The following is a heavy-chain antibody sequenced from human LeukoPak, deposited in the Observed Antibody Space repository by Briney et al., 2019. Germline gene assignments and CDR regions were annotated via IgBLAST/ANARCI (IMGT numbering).Heavy chain of an antibody. CDR3: ARDGIQLWF. V-gene: IGHV3-7*03. J-gene: IGHJ4*02. CDR2: IKQDGSEK. Sequence: GGSLRLSCAASGFTFSSYWMSWVRQAPGKGLEWVANIKQDGSEKYYVDSVKGRFTISRDNDKNSLYLQMHSLRAEHTAVYYCARDGIQLWFWGQGTLVTVSS. CDR1: GFTFSSYW. D-gene: IGHD5-18*01.